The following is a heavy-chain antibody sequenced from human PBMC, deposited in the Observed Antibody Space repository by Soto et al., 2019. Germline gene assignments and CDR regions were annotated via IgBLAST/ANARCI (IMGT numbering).Heavy chain of an antibody. CDR1: GYTFTSYD. V-gene: IGHV1-8*01. CDR2: MNPNSGNT. CDR3: ARGRLHQDY. Sequence: QVQLVQSGAEVKTPGASVQVSCKASGYTFTSYDLNWVRQAPGQGLEWMGWMNPNSGNTGYAQKFQGRVTMTRNTSISTAYMELSSRRSEDTAVYYCARGRLHQDYWGQGTLVTVSS. D-gene: IGHD4-4*01. J-gene: IGHJ4*02.